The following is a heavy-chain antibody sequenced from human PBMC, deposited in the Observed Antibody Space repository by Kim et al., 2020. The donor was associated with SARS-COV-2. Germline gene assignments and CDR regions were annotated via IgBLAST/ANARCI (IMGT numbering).Heavy chain of an antibody. CDR1: GFTFSSYA. J-gene: IGHJ4*02. Sequence: GGSLRLSCAASGFTFSSYAMHWVRQAPGKGLEWVAVISYDGSNKYYADSVKGRFTISRDNSKNTLYLQMNSLRAEDTAVYYCARGTVVITSPVDYWGQGTLVTVSS. D-gene: IGHD2-21*01. CDR2: ISYDGSNK. CDR3: ARGTVVITSPVDY. V-gene: IGHV3-30*04.